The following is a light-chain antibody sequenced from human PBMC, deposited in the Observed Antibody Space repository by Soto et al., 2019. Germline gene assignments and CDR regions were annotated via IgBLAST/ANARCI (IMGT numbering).Light chain of an antibody. CDR1: QSINRH. Sequence: EIVLTQSPATLSLSPGEXATLSCRASQSINRHLAWYRQKPGQAPRLLIYDASNRATGIPARFSGSGSGTDFTLTISSLEPEDFGVYYCQQRSNWPPVTFGGGTKVDIK. CDR2: DAS. CDR3: QQRSNWPPVT. V-gene: IGKV3-11*01. J-gene: IGKJ4*01.